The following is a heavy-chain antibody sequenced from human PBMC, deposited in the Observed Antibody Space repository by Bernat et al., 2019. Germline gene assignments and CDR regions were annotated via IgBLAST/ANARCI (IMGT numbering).Heavy chain of an antibody. D-gene: IGHD1-26*01. CDR3: TSYSLQATIDY. J-gene: IGHJ4*02. V-gene: IGHV3-73*01. CDR1: GFTFSNAW. CDR2: IRSKANSYAT. Sequence: EVQLVESGGGLVKPGGSLRLSCAASGFTFSNAWMNWVRQAPGKGLEWVGRIRSKANSYATAYAASVKGRFTISRDDSKNTAYLQMNSLKTEDTAVYYCTSYSLQATIDYWGQGTLVTVSS.